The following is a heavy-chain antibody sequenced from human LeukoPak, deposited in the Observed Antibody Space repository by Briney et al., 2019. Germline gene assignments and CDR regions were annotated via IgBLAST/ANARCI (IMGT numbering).Heavy chain of an antibody. D-gene: IGHD3-22*01. J-gene: IGHJ6*02. CDR2: IIPIFGTA. Sequence: ASVKVSCKASGGTFSSYAISWVRQAPGQGLEWMGGIIPIFGTANYAQKFQGRVTITADESTSTAYMELSSLRSEDTAVYYCARPYDSSGYTYGMDVWGQGTTVTVPS. V-gene: IGHV1-69*13. CDR3: ARPYDSSGYTYGMDV. CDR1: GGTFSSYA.